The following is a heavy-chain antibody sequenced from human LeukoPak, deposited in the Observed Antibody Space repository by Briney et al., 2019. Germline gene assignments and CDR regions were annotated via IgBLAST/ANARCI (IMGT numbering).Heavy chain of an antibody. D-gene: IGHD3-3*01. CDR3: ARDRGVYDFWSGHYRGSFDY. CDR1: GGSISSSSYY. J-gene: IGHJ4*02. Sequence: KTSETLSLTCTVSGGSISSSSYYWGWIRQPPGKGLEWIGSIYYSGSTYYNPSLKSRVTISVDTSKNQFSLKLSSVTAADTAVYYCARDRGVYDFWSGHYRGSFDYWGQGTLVTVSS. CDR2: IYYSGST. V-gene: IGHV4-39*07.